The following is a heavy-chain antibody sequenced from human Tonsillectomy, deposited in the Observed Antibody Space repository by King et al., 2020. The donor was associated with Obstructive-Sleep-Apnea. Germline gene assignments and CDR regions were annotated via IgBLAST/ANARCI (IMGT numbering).Heavy chain of an antibody. J-gene: IGHJ6*02. CDR1: GFTVSSNY. V-gene: IGHV3-53*04. D-gene: IGHD3-9*01. CDR3: ARDIRNYDILTGYSHHGMDV. Sequence: VQLVESGGGLFQPGGSLRLSCAASGFTVSSNYMSWVRQAPGKGLEWVSVIYCAGGTYYAASVKSRFTISRHHSKNTLSLQMNSLCAEDMAVYYCARDIRNYDILTGYSHHGMDVWGQGTTVTVSS. CDR2: IYCAGGT.